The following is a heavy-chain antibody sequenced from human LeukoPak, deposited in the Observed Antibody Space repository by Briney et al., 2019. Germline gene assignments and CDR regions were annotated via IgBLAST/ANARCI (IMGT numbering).Heavy chain of an antibody. CDR3: ARVWWLRSGDFDY. CDR1: GFTFSSFA. Sequence: PGRSLRLSCAASGFTFSSFAMHWVRQAPGKGLEWVAVISYDGSNKYYADSVKGRFTISRDNSKNTLYLQMDSLRAEDTAVYYCARVWWLRSGDFDYWGQGTLVTVSS. J-gene: IGHJ4*02. CDR2: ISYDGSNK. D-gene: IGHD5-12*01. V-gene: IGHV3-30-3*01.